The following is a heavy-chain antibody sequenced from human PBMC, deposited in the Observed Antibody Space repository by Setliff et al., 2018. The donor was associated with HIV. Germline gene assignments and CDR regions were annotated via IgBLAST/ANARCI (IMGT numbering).Heavy chain of an antibody. V-gene: IGHV1-69*05. CDR2: IIPAFGTA. CDR1: GDTLSIHP. D-gene: IGHD1-1*01. Sequence: GASVKVSCKASGDTLSIHPISWVRQAPGRGLDWMGGIIPAFGTANYAQKFQGRVTITTDKSTTTAYMELRSLTSEDTAVYYCATGWSEDPTLLQVEYFQHWGQGTLVTVSS. CDR3: ATGWSEDPTLLQVEYFQH. J-gene: IGHJ1*01.